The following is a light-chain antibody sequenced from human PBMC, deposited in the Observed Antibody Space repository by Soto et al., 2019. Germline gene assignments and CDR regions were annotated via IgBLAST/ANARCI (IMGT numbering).Light chain of an antibody. V-gene: IGLV1-40*01. CDR1: RSNIGAGYG. J-gene: IGLJ1*01. Sequence: QSALTQPPSVSGAPGQRITISCTGSRSNIGAGYGVHWYQQLPGTAPKLLIYGDTNRPSGVPDRFSGSKSGTSASLAITGLQAEDEADYYCQSYDLSLSTPYVFGTGTQLTVL. CDR3: QSYDLSLSTPYV. CDR2: GDT.